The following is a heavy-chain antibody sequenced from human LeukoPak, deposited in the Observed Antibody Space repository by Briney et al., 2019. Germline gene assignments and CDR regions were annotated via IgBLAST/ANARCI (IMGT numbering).Heavy chain of an antibody. J-gene: IGHJ4*02. V-gene: IGHV1-69*04. D-gene: IGHD5-18*01. CDR1: GGTFSSYA. CDR3: ARDEGYSYGSGDY. CDR2: IIPILGIA. Sequence: ASVKVSCKASGGTFSSYAISWVRQAPGQGREWMGRIIPILGIANYAQKFQGRVTITADKSTSTAYMELSSLRSEDTAVYYCARDEGYSYGSGDYWGQGTLVTVSS.